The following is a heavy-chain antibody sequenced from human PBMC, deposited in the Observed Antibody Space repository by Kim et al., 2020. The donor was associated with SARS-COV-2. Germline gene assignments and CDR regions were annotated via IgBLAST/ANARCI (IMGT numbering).Heavy chain of an antibody. CDR3: ARGGGDYYYYGMDV. V-gene: IGHV4-34*13. D-gene: IGHD3-16*01. J-gene: IGHJ6*02. Sequence: PSLKRRVTISVDTSKNQFSLKLSAVTAADTAVYYCARGGGDYYYYGMDVWGQGTTVTVSS.